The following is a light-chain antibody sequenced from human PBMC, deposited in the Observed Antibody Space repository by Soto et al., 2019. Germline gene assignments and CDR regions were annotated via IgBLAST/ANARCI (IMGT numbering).Light chain of an antibody. CDR1: QSVGSS. J-gene: IGKJ1*01. CDR2: GAS. CDR3: QQYNDWPPWT. Sequence: EIVMTQSPATLSVSPGERAPLSCRASQSVGSSLAWYQQKPGQAPRLLIYGASTRATGIPARFSGSRSGTEFTLTISGLQSEDFAVYYCQQYNDWPPWTFGQGTKVEIK. V-gene: IGKV3D-15*01.